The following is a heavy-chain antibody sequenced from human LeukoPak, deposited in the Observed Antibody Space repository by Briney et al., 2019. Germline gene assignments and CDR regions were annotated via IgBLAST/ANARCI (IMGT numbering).Heavy chain of an antibody. CDR2: SYYSGST. J-gene: IGHJ5*02. D-gene: IGHD2-2*01. CDR3: ARHPYQLLWLSWFDP. V-gene: IGHV4-39*01. Sequence: SETLSLTCTVSGGSSSSSRYYWGWNRQPPGKGLEWIGSSYYSGSTYYNPSLKSRVTISVDTSKNQFSLKLSSVTATDTAVYFCARHPYQLLWLSWFDPWGQGTLVTVSS. CDR1: GGSSSSSRYY.